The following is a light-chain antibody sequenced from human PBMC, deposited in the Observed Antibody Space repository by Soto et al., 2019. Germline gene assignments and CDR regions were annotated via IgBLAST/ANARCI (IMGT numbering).Light chain of an antibody. Sequence: HSVLTQPPSASGTPGQRVTISCSGSSSNIGSNYVYWYQQLPGTAPKLLIYRNNQRPSGVPDRFSGSKSGTSASLAISGLRSEDEADYYCAAWDDSLSADVVFGGGTKLTVL. CDR2: RNN. CDR3: AAWDDSLSADVV. V-gene: IGLV1-47*01. CDR1: SSNIGSNY. J-gene: IGLJ2*01.